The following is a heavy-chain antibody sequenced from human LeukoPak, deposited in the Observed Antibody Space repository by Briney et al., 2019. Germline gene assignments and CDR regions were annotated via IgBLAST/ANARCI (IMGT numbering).Heavy chain of an antibody. J-gene: IGHJ4*02. CDR1: GFTFSDYY. CDR2: ISSSGSTI. CDR3: ARSDIVVVPAATDDY. Sequence: GGSLRHSCAASGFTFSDYYMSWIRQAPGKGLEWVSYISSSGSTIYYADSVKGRFTISRDNAKNSLYLQMNSLRAEDTAVYYCARSDIVVVPAATDDYWGQGTLVTVSS. V-gene: IGHV3-11*04. D-gene: IGHD2-2*01.